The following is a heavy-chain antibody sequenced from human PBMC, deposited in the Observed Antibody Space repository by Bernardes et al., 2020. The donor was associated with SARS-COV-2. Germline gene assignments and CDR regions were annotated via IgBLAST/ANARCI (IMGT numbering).Heavy chain of an antibody. Sequence: GGSLRLSCAASGFTFSRYWMSWLRQAPGKGLEWVANINQDGSQRNYVDSVRGRFTISRDNAENSLFLQLNSLRDEDTVIYYFAQHPSSRFDNWGQGTLVTVSS. CDR1: GFTFSRYW. V-gene: IGHV3-7*02. J-gene: IGHJ4*02. CDR2: INQDGSQR. CDR3: AQHPSSRFDN. D-gene: IGHD6-13*01.